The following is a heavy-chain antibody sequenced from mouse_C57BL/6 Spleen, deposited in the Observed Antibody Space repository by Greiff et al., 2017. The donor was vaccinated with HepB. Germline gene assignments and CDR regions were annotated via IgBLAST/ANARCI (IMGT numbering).Heavy chain of an antibody. D-gene: IGHD1-1*01. CDR2: ISDGGSYT. J-gene: IGHJ4*01. CDR1: GFTFSSYA. CDR3: ARGRHYANAMDY. Sequence: EVQVVESGGGLVKPGGSLKLSCAASGFTFSSYAMSWVRQTPEKRLEWVATISDGGSYTYYPDNVKGRFTISRDNAKNNLYLQMSHLTSEDTAMYYCARGRHYANAMDYWGQGTSVTVSS. V-gene: IGHV5-4*01.